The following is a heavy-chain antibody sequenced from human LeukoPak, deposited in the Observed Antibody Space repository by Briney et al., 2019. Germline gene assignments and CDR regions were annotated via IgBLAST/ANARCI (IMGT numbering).Heavy chain of an antibody. J-gene: IGHJ4*02. CDR1: GFTFTNYW. Sequence: PGGSLRLSCVASGFTFTNYWMSWVRQAPGKGLEWVANIERDGSEKYYVDSVKGRFTISRDNAKNSLYLQMNSLRAKDTAVYYCARRSGRGYSRDWGPGTMVTVSS. V-gene: IGHV3-7*05. D-gene: IGHD3-22*01. CDR3: ARRSGRGYSRD. CDR2: IERDGSEK.